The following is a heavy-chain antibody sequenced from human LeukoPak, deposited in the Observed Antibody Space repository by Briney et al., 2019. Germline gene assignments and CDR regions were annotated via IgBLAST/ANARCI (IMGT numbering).Heavy chain of an antibody. V-gene: IGHV3-9*01. CDR3: AKDWSYGGNSWKYFGS. D-gene: IGHD4-23*01. CDR1: GFTFDDYA. Sequence: GGSLRLSCAASGFTFDDYAMRWVRQAPGKGLERVSGISWGSDSVDYADSVKGRFTISRDNAKNSLYLQTNSLRADDTALYYCAKDWSYGGNSWKYFGSWGQGILVTVSS. CDR2: ISWGSDSV. J-gene: IGHJ4*02.